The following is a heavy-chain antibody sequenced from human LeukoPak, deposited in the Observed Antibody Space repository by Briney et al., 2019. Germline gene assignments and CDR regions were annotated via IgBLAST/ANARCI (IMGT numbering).Heavy chain of an antibody. Sequence: GGSLRFSCAASGFTFSSFSMIWVRQAPGKGLEWVSSTSSSSAYTFYAESGKGRFTISRDNAKNSLFLQMNSLRAEDTAMYYCAREPTAGSYYYYYYYGMDVWGQGTTVIVSS. V-gene: IGHV3-21*04. CDR2: TSSSSAYT. J-gene: IGHJ6*02. CDR3: AREPTAGSYYYYYYYGMDV. CDR1: GFTFSSFS. D-gene: IGHD3-10*01.